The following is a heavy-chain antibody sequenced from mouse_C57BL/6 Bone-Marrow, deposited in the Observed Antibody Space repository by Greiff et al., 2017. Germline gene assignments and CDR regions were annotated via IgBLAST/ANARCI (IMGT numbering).Heavy chain of an antibody. J-gene: IGHJ4*01. CDR1: GYTFTSYG. CDR2: IYIGNGYT. D-gene: IGHD1-1*01. CDR3: ASPIYYYGSSYAMDY. Sequence: EVQLVESGAELVRPGSSVKMSCKTSGYTFTSYGINWVKQRPGQGLEWIGYIYIGNGYTEYNEKFKGKATLTSDTSSSTAYMQLSSLTSEDSAIYFCASPIYYYGSSYAMDYWGQGTSVTVSS. V-gene: IGHV1-58*01.